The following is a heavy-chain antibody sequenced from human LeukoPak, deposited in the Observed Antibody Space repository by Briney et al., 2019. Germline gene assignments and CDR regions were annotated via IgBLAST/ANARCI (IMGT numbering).Heavy chain of an antibody. D-gene: IGHD3-3*01. J-gene: IGHJ4*02. CDR2: ISGSDGST. Sequence: GGSLRLSCAASGFTFSYYAMSWVRQAPGKGLEWVSVISGSDGSTYYADSVKGRFTISRDNSKNTLYLQMSSLGAGDTAIYYCAKTIHSDFWRGYYSYFDYWGRGTLVTVSS. CDR1: GFTFSYYA. V-gene: IGHV3-23*01. CDR3: AKTIHSDFWRGYYSYFDY.